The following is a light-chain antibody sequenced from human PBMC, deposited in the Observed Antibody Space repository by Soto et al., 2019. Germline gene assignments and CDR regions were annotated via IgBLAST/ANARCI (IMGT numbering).Light chain of an antibody. CDR1: ENISAW. Sequence: DIQMTQSPSTLSASVGDRVTITCRASENISAWLAWYQQKPGKAPKFLIYESSTLQSGVPSRFSGSGSGTEFSLTISSLQPDDFATYYCQEHKTYSRTFGQGTKVEIK. CDR3: QEHKTYSRT. J-gene: IGKJ1*01. CDR2: ESS. V-gene: IGKV1-5*03.